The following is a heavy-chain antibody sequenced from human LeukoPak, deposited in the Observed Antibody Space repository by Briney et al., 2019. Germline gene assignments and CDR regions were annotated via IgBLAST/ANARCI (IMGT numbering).Heavy chain of an antibody. V-gene: IGHV1-69*04. CDR3: ARADSSGWPW. CDR2: IIPILGIA. D-gene: IGHD6-19*01. Sequence: GSSVKVSCKASGGTFSSYAISWVRQAPGQGLEWMGRIIPILGIANYAQKFQGRVTITADKSTSAAYMELSSLRSEDTAVYYCARADSSGWPWWGQGTLVTVSS. CDR1: GGTFSSYA. J-gene: IGHJ4*02.